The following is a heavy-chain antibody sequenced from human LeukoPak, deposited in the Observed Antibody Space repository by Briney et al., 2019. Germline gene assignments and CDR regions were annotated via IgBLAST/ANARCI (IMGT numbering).Heavy chain of an antibody. Sequence: EASVKVSCKASGGSFSTSAFSWVRQTPGQGLEWMGGIIPILHIPNYAQKFQGRVSITADESTNTAYIELNSLRSEDTAVYFCARDMCENGLCLYYFDYWGQGTLVTVSS. D-gene: IGHD2-21*01. CDR3: ARDMCENGLCLYYFDY. V-gene: IGHV1-69*13. J-gene: IGHJ4*02. CDR2: IIPILHIP. CDR1: GGSFSTSA.